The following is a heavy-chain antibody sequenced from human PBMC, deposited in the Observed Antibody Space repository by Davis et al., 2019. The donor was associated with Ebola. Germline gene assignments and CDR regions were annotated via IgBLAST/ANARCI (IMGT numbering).Heavy chain of an antibody. Sequence: GSLRLSCTVSGGSISSYYWSWIRQSPGKGLEWIGYIYYSGSARYNPSLKSRVTISVDASRSQFSLNLTSVTAADTAVYYCARAGRSSWYFDYWGQGTLVTVSS. J-gene: IGHJ4*02. CDR1: GGSISSYY. CDR2: IYYSGSA. D-gene: IGHD6-13*01. V-gene: IGHV4-59*01. CDR3: ARAGRSSWYFDY.